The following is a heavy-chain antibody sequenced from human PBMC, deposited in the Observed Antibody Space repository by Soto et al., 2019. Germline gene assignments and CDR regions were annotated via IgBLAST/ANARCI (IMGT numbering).Heavy chain of an antibody. CDR1: GGSISSGGYY. J-gene: IGHJ6*02. CDR2: IYYSGST. Sequence: PSETLSLTCTVSGGSISSGGYYWSWIRQHPGKGLEWIGYIYYSGSTYYNPSLKSRVTISVDTSKNQFSLKLSSVTAADTAVYYCARVFWDIVVVPAPPGGYGMDVWGQGTTVTVSS. V-gene: IGHV4-31*03. D-gene: IGHD2-2*01. CDR3: ARVFWDIVVVPAPPGGYGMDV.